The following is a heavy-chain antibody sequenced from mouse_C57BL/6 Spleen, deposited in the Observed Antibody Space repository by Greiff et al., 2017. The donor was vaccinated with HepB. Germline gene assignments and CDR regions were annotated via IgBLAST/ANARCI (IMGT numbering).Heavy chain of an antibody. Sequence: EVQLQQSGPELVKPGASVKISCKASGYSFTGYYMNWVKQSPEKSLEWIGEINPSTGGTTYNQKFKAKATLTVDKSSSTAYMQLKSLTSEDSAVYYCARNYDYFDYWGQGTTLTVSS. V-gene: IGHV1-42*01. CDR1: GYSFTGYY. CDR3: ARNYDYFDY. J-gene: IGHJ2*01. CDR2: INPSTGGT. D-gene: IGHD1-1*01.